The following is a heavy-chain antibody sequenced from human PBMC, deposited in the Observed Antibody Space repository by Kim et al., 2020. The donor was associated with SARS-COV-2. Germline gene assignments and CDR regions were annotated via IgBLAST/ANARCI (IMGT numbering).Heavy chain of an antibody. Sequence: SVKVSCKASGGTFSSYAISWVRQAPGQGLEWMGGIIPIFGTANYAQKFQGRVTITADESTSTAYMELSSLRSEDTAVYYCAGYCSSTSCPTPPPPWYSSKSGGHAFDIWGQGTMVTVSS. CDR1: GGTFSSYA. CDR2: IIPIFGTA. V-gene: IGHV1-69*13. J-gene: IGHJ3*02. D-gene: IGHD2-2*01. CDR3: AGYCSSTSCPTPPPPWYSSKSGGHAFDI.